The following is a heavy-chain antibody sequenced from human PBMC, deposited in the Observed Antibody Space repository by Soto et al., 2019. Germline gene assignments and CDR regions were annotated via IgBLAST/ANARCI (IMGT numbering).Heavy chain of an antibody. J-gene: IGHJ6*03. CDR3: ARESGGATATLDYYYFYMDV. CDR1: GDSFNDYY. D-gene: IGHD5-12*01. CDR2: INPNSGVT. V-gene: IGHV1-2*02. Sequence: QVQLVQSGAEVRKPGASVTVSCRSSGDSFNDYYIHWVRQAPGQGLEWMGWINPNSGVTKYAQKFQGGVSMTRDKSIRTVYMQLSRLRSDDTAVYYCARESGGATATLDYYYFYMDVWGTGTTVTVSS.